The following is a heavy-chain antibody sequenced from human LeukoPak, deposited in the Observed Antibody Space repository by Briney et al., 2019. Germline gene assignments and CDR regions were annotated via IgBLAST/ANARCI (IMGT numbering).Heavy chain of an antibody. CDR1: GGSISSYY. Sequence: PSETLSLTCTVSGGSISSYYWSWIRQPPGKGLEWIGYIYYSGSTNYNPSLKSRVTISVDTSKNQFSLKLSSVTAADTAVYYCARAAMDDDAFDIWGQGTMVTVSS. D-gene: IGHD5-18*01. CDR2: IYYSGST. CDR3: ARAAMDDDAFDI. J-gene: IGHJ3*02. V-gene: IGHV4-59*01.